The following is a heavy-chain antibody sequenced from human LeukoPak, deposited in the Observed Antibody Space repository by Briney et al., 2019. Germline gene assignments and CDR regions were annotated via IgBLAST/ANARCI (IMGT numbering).Heavy chain of an antibody. CDR2: IYTSGST. D-gene: IGHD2-2*01. CDR1: GGSISSYY. J-gene: IGHJ3*02. CDR3: ARQAGFPVCSSTSCYFVSDAFDI. V-gene: IGHV4-4*09. Sequence: SETLSLTCTVSGGSISSYYWSWIRQPPGKGLEWIGYIYTSGSTNYNPSLKSRVTISVDTSKNQFSLKLSSVTAADTAVYYCARQAGFPVCSSTSCYFVSDAFDIWGQGTMVTVSS.